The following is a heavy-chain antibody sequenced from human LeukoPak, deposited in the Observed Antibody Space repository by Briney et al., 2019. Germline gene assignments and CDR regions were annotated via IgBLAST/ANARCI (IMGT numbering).Heavy chain of an antibody. CDR2: IYYSGST. CDR3: AREAGIAAAGTGVGTFDY. V-gene: IGHV4-61*01. J-gene: IGHJ4*02. D-gene: IGHD6-13*01. Sequence: PSETLSLTCTVSGGSVSSGSYYWSWIRQPPGKGLEWIGYIYYSGSTNYNPSLKSRVTISVDTSKNQLSLKLSSVTAADTAVYYCAREAGIAAAGTGVGTFDYWGQGTLVTVSS. CDR1: GGSVSSGSYY.